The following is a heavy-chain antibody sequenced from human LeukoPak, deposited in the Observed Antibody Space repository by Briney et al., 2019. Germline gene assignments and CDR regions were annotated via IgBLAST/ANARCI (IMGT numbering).Heavy chain of an antibody. CDR2: IYTSGST. CDR3: ARDRSSSWSAPNWFDP. V-gene: IGHV4-4*07. Sequence: SETLSLTCTVSGGSISSYYWSWIRQPAGKGLEWIGRIYTSGSTNYNPPLKSRVTMSVDTSKSQFSLKLSSVTAADTAVYYCARDRSSSWSAPNWFDPWGQGTLVTVSS. CDR1: GGSISSYY. D-gene: IGHD6-13*01. J-gene: IGHJ5*02.